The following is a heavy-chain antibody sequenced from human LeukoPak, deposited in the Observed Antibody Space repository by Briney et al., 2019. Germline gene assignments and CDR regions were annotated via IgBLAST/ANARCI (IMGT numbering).Heavy chain of an antibody. CDR1: GGSISSSSYY. CDR2: IYYSGST. J-gene: IGHJ6*02. Sequence: SETLSLTCTVSGGSISSSSYYWGWIRQPPGKGLEWIGSIYYSGSTYYNPSLKSRVTISVDTSKNQFSLKLSSVTAADTAVYYCARLGGGTGSYYYYGMDVWGQGTTVTVSS. V-gene: IGHV4-39*01. CDR3: ARLGGGTGSYYYYGMDV. D-gene: IGHD2-15*01.